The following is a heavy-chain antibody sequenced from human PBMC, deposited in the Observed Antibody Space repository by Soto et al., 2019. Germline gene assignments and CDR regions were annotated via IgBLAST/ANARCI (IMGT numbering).Heavy chain of an antibody. J-gene: IGHJ4*02. CDR2: ISGSGGST. CDR3: AKGSSGWYERFDY. CDR1: GFTFSSYA. Sequence: EVQLLESGAGLVQPGGSLRLSCAASGFTFSSYAMSWVRQAPGKGLEWVSAISGSGGSTYYADSVKGRFTISRDNSKNTLDLQMNSLRAEDTAVYYCAKGSSGWYERFDYWGQGTLVTVSS. V-gene: IGHV3-23*01. D-gene: IGHD6-19*01.